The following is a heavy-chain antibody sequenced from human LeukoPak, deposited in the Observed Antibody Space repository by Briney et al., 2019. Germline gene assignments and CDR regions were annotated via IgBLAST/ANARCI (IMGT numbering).Heavy chain of an antibody. Sequence: GGYLRLSCAASGFTFSSYSMNWVRQAPGKGLEWVSSISSSSSYIYYADSVKGRFTISRDNAKNSLYLQMNSLRAEDTAVYYCARESVDYDILTGYQFDYWGQGTLVTVSS. CDR1: GFTFSSYS. CDR3: ARESVDYDILTGYQFDY. D-gene: IGHD3-9*01. CDR2: ISSSSSYI. J-gene: IGHJ4*02. V-gene: IGHV3-21*01.